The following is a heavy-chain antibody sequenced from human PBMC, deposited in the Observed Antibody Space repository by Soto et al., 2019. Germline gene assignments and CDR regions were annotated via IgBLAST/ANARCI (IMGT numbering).Heavy chain of an antibody. CDR3: ARDPTGSPNGLDV. V-gene: IGHV1-18*01. CDR2: ISPYTGNT. J-gene: IGHJ6*02. D-gene: IGHD6-25*01. CDR1: GYTFTTYG. Sequence: ASVKVSCKASGYTFTTYGITWVRQAPGQGLEWMGWISPYTGNTNYAQNLQARVTLTTDTPTTTAYLELRSLRSDDTALYYCARDPTGSPNGLDVCGQGTTVTVS.